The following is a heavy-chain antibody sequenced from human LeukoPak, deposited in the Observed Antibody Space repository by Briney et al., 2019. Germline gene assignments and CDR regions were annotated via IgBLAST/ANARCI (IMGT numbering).Heavy chain of an antibody. Sequence: ASVKVSCKASGYTFTSYGISWVRQAPGQGLEWMGWISAYNGNTNYAQKLQGRVTMTTDTSTSTAYMELRSLRSDDTAVYYCARDYYGSGGYSLPVDYWGQGTLVTVSS. V-gene: IGHV1-18*04. J-gene: IGHJ4*02. CDR3: ARDYYGSGGYSLPVDY. CDR2: ISAYNGNT. CDR1: GYTFTSYG. D-gene: IGHD3-10*01.